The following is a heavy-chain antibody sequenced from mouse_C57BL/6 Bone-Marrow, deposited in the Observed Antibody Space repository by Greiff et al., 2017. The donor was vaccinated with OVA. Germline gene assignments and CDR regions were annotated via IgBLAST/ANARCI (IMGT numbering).Heavy chain of an antibody. CDR1: GYTFTSYW. J-gene: IGHJ2*01. CDR3: ATDY. V-gene: IGHV1-61*01. CDR2: IFPSDSET. Sequence: QVQLQQSGAELVRPGYSVKLSCKASGYTFTSYWMAWVKQRPGQGLEWIGYIFPSDSETHYNQKFKDKATLTADKTSSTAYMQLSSLTSEDSAVYYRATDYWGQGTTLTVSS.